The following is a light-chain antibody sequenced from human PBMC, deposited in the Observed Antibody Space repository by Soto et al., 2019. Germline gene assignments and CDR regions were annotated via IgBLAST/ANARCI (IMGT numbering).Light chain of an antibody. Sequence: DFQMTQSPSTLSASVGDRVTITCRASQNINNLLAWYQQKPGKAPKLLIYEASNLQSGVPSRFSGSGSGTEFILTISSLQPDDFATYYCQQYNSYSYTFGQGTKVDIK. CDR2: EAS. CDR3: QQYNSYSYT. J-gene: IGKJ2*01. CDR1: QNINNL. V-gene: IGKV1-5*03.